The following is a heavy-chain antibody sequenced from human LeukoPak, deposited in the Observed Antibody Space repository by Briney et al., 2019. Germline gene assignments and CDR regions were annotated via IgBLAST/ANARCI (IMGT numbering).Heavy chain of an antibody. Sequence: ASVKVSCKASGYTFTSYYMHWVRQAPGQGLEWMGIISPSGGSTSYAQKFQGRVTMTRDTSTSTVYMELSSLRSEDTAVYYCARGWGYCSSTSCYTLDYWGQGTLVTVSS. D-gene: IGHD2-2*02. CDR2: ISPSGGST. CDR3: ARGWGYCSSTSCYTLDY. J-gene: IGHJ4*02. V-gene: IGHV1-46*01. CDR1: GYTFTSYY.